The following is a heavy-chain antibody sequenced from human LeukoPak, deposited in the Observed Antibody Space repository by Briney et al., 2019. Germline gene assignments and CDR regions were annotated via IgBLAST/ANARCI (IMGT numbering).Heavy chain of an antibody. J-gene: IGHJ3*02. V-gene: IGHV3-30*07. Sequence: GGSLRLSCAASGFTFSSYAMHWVRQAPGKGLEWVAVISYDGSNKYYADSVKGRFTISRDNSKNTLYLQMNSLRAEDTAVYYCARDQKSGGFDIWGQGTMVTVSS. CDR3: ARDQKSGGFDI. CDR2: ISYDGSNK. D-gene: IGHD3-10*01. CDR1: GFTFSSYA.